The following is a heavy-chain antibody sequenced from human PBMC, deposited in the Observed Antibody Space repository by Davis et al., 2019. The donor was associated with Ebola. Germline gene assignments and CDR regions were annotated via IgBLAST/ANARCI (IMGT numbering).Heavy chain of an antibody. D-gene: IGHD1-20*01. V-gene: IGHV3-11*01. CDR3: AKDIRYNWNSFDD. J-gene: IGHJ4*02. CDR1: GFSVSDYY. Sequence: GESLKISCEASGFSVSDYYMSWIRQAPGKGLEWVSYISSSGSTIYYADSVKGRFTISRDNAKKSLYLQMNSLRAEDTALYYCAKDIRYNWNSFDDWGQGTLVTVSS. CDR2: ISSSGSTI.